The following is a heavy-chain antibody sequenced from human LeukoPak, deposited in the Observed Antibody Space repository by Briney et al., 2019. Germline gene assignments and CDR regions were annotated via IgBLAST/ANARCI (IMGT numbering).Heavy chain of an antibody. CDR3: ARARTTVTTREFDP. CDR1: GHTFTSYG. J-gene: IGHJ5*02. V-gene: IGHV1-18*01. D-gene: IGHD4-17*01. CDR2: LNPYSGAT. Sequence: ASVKVSCKASGHTFTSYGISWVRQAPGQGLEWMRWLNPYSGATNYARRFHGRVTMTRDTSISTAYLEPSSLTSDDTALYYCARARTTVTTREFDPWGQGTLVTVSS.